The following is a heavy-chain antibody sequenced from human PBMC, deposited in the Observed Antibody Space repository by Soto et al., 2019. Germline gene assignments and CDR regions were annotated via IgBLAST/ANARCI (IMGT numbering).Heavy chain of an antibody. D-gene: IGHD6-19*01. Sequence: GSLRLSCAASGFTFSDYYMTWIRQAPGKGLEWVSYISISGTTKKYADSVKGRFTISRDNAKKSLSLQMNSLRAEDTAVYYCATYPGIAVAGFKIDAFQRWGQGTLVTVSS. V-gene: IGHV3-11*01. J-gene: IGHJ4*03. CDR1: GFTFSDYY. CDR3: ATYPGIAVAGFKIDAFQR. CDR2: ISISGTTK.